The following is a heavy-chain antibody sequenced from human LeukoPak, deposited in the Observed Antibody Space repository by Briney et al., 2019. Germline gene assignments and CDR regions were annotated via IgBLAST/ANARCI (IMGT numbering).Heavy chain of an antibody. Sequence: GGSLRLSCAASGFTFSGFYMHWIRQAPGKGLVWVSHINWDGSSITYADSVKGRFTISRDNAKNTLNLQMDSLRAEDTAVYYCSRGGYSHAFDVWGQGTMVTVSS. CDR2: INWDGSSI. CDR1: GFTFSGFY. J-gene: IGHJ3*01. D-gene: IGHD2-15*01. CDR3: SRGGYSHAFDV. V-gene: IGHV3-74*01.